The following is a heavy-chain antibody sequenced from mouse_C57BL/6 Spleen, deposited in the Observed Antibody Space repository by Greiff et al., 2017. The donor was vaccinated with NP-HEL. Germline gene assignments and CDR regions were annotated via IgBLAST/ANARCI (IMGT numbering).Heavy chain of an antibody. CDR3: ASRRAYSNYEYFDV. CDR2: IYPRSGNT. J-gene: IGHJ1*03. D-gene: IGHD2-5*01. V-gene: IGHV1-81*01. CDR1: GYTFTSYG. Sequence: QVQLQQSGAELARPGASVKLSCKASGYTFTSYGISWVKQRTGQGLEWIGEIYPRSGNTYYNEKFKGKATLTADKSSSTAYMELRSLTSEDSAVYFCASRRAYSNYEYFDVWGTGTTVTVSS.